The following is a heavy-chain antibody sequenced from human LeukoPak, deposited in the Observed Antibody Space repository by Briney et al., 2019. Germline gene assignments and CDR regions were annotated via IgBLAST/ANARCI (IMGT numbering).Heavy chain of an antibody. CDR1: GFTVSSNY. CDR3: VKGDHLWFGEPHYYYGMDV. Sequence: GGSLRLSCAASGFTVSSNYMSWVRQAPGKGLEYVSAISSNGGSTYYADSVKGRFTISRDNSKNTLYLQMSSLRAEDTAVYYCVKGDHLWFGEPHYYYGMDVWGQGTTVTVSS. CDR2: ISSNGGST. V-gene: IGHV3-64D*06. D-gene: IGHD3-10*01. J-gene: IGHJ6*02.